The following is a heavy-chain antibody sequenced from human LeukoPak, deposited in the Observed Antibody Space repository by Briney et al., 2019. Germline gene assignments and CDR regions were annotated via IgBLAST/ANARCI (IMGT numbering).Heavy chain of an antibody. J-gene: IGHJ4*02. CDR3: AIGWGPHGSGSYSPNY. CDR2: INPSGGST. CDR1: GYTFTSYY. V-gene: IGHV1-46*01. Sequence: EASVKVSCKASGYTFTSYYMHWVRQAPGQGLEWMGIINPSGGSTSYAQKFQGRVTMTRDTSTSKVYMELSSLRSEDTAVYYCAIGWGPHGSGSYSPNYWGQGTLVTVSS. D-gene: IGHD3-10*01.